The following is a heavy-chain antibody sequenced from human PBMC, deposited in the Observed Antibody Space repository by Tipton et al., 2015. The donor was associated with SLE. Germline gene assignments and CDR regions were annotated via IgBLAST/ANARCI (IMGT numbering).Heavy chain of an antibody. J-gene: IGHJ5*02. CDR2: TSKSGST. Sequence: TLSLTCTVSGGSISSDDYYWTWIRQHPGKGLEWIGYTSKSGSTYYNPSLKSRVTISVDTSKNQFSLKVNSLTAADTAVYYCARDRAICTRTTCYGDNWFDPWGQGTLVTVSS. CDR1: GGSISSDDYY. D-gene: IGHD2-2*01. CDR3: ARDRAICTRTTCYGDNWFDP. V-gene: IGHV4-31*03.